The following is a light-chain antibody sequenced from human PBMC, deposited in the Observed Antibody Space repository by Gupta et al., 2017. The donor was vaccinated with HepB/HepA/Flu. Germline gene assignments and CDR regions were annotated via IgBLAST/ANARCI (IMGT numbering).Light chain of an antibody. V-gene: IGLV1-47*01. Sequence: QSMLTQPPSASGPPGQSVTISCSGGSSNIGDNHVYWYQQFPGTTPKLLIYRHNKRTSGVPDRFSAFKSGTSASVAISGLRAEDEADYYCAVWDDSRRGMLFGGGTKLTVL. J-gene: IGLJ2*01. CDR1: SSNIGDNH. CDR3: AVWDDSRRGML. CDR2: RHN.